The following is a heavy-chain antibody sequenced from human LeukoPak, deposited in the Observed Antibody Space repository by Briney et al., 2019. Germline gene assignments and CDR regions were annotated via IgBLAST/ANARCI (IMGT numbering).Heavy chain of an antibody. CDR2: IYHSGST. D-gene: IGHD3-3*01. J-gene: IGHJ4*02. V-gene: IGHV4-38-2*02. Sequence: SETLSLTCTVSGYSISSGYYWGWIRQPPGKGLEWIGSIYHSGSTNYNPSLKSRVTISVDTSKNQFSLKLSSVTAADTAVYYCARAVRFLEWLSPFVYWGQGTLVTVSS. CDR1: GYSISSGYY. CDR3: ARAVRFLEWLSPFVY.